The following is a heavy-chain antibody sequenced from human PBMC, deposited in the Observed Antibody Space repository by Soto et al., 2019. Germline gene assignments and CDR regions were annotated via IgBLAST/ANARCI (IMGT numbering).Heavy chain of an antibody. CDR1: GGSISSNNW. V-gene: IGHV4-4*02. Sequence: TSETLSLTCAVSGGSISSNNWWTWVRQPPGKGLEWIGEIYDSGSTNYNPSLKSRVTISVDKSKNQFSLNLRSVTAADTAVYYCARNRRLSVAGTDYYGMDVWGQGTTVTASS. D-gene: IGHD6-19*01. J-gene: IGHJ6*02. CDR2: IYDSGST. CDR3: ARNRRLSVAGTDYYGMDV.